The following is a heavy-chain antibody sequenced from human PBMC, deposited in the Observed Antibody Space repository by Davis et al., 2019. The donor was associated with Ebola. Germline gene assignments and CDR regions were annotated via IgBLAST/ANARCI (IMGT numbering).Heavy chain of an antibody. CDR2: INSDGSST. CDR1: GFTFSSYW. V-gene: IGHV3-74*01. J-gene: IGHJ5*02. D-gene: IGHD2-15*01. Sequence: GESLKISCAASGFTFSSYWMHWVRQAPGKGLVWVSRINSDGSSTSYADSVKGRFTISRDNAKNTLYLQMNSLRAEDTAVYYCARGVVVAATHWFDPWGQGTLVTVSS. CDR3: ARGVVVAATHWFDP.